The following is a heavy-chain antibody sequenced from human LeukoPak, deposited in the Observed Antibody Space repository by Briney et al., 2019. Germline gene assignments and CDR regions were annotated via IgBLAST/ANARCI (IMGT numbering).Heavy chain of an antibody. Sequence: SETLSLTCAVYGGSFSGYYWSWIRQPPGKGLEWIGEINHSGSTNYNPSLKSRVTISVDTSKNQFSLKLSSVTAADTAVYYCARAPPNCYYVWGSYRYSYYFDYWGQGTLVTVSS. V-gene: IGHV4-34*01. CDR1: GGSFSGYY. CDR3: ARAPPNCYYVWGSYRYSYYFDY. CDR2: INHSGST. J-gene: IGHJ4*02. D-gene: IGHD3-16*02.